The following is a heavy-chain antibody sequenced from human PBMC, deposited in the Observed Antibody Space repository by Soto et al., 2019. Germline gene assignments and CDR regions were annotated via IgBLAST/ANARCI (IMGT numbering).Heavy chain of an antibody. D-gene: IGHD3-16*01. CDR1: WGSFSGYY. CDR2: INHSGST. V-gene: IGHV4-34*01. Sequence: SETLSLTCAVYWGSFSGYYWRWSRQSREKGLGWIGEINHSGSTNYNPSLRSRVTISVDTSKNQFSLSLTSVTAADTGVYYCARANHYDYGLWIYSTYHQFYGRDVWGQGTTVTVS. CDR3: ARANHYDYGLWIYSTYHQFYGRDV. J-gene: IGHJ6*02.